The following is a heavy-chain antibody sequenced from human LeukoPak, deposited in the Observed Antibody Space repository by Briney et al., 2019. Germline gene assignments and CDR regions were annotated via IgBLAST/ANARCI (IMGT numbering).Heavy chain of an antibody. CDR3: ARDLEAVVVVAATVWYFDL. Sequence: ASVTVSCKASGYTFTGYYMHWVRQAPGQGLEWMGWINPNSGGTNYAQKFQGRVTMTRDTSISTAYMELSRLRSDDTAVYYCARDLEAVVVVAATVWYFDLWGRGTLVTVSS. D-gene: IGHD2-15*01. CDR2: INPNSGGT. CDR1: GYTFTGYY. J-gene: IGHJ2*01. V-gene: IGHV1-2*02.